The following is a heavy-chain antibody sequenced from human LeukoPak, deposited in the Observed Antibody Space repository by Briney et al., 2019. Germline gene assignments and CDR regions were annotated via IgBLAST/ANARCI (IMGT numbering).Heavy chain of an antibody. D-gene: IGHD2-15*01. CDR2: ISSSSSTI. CDR1: GFTFSSYS. V-gene: IGHV3-48*02. J-gene: IGHJ3*02. CDR3: ARDRGGSWHRGAFDI. Sequence: GGSLRLSCAASGFTFSSYSMNWVRQAPGKGLEWVSYISSSSSTIYYADSVKGRFTISRDNAKNSLYLQMNSLRDEDTAVYYCARDRGGSWHRGAFDIWGQGTMVTVSS.